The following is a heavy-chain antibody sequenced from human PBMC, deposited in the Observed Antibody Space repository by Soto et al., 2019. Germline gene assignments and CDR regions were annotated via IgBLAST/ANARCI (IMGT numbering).Heavy chain of an antibody. J-gene: IGHJ4*02. CDR3: ARDGIGGTVFRGYLDY. D-gene: IGHD1-7*01. CDR2: ISSSGGST. CDR1: GFTFSSYS. Sequence: GGSLRLSCTASGFTFSSYSMNWVRQAPGKGLEWVSAISSSGGSTYYADSVKGRFASSRDNSKNTLYLQMNSLRAEDTALYYCARDGIGGTVFRGYLDYWGRGTVVTVSS. V-gene: IGHV3-23*01.